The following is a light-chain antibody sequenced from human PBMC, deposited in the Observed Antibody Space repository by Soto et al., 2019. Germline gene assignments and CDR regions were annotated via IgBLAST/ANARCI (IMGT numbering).Light chain of an antibody. V-gene: IGKV1-5*01. CDR3: QQYNTYWT. J-gene: IGKJ1*01. CDR1: QNIRSR. Sequence: DFQITQSPSTLSASVGDRVTITRRASQNIRSRLAWFQQKRGKSPKLVMYDASSLESGVPQRFSGSGSGTEFTLTISSLQTDDCATYYCQQYNTYWTFGQGTKVDI. CDR2: DAS.